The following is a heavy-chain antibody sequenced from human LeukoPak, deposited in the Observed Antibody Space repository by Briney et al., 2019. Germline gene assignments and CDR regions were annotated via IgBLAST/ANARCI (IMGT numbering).Heavy chain of an antibody. J-gene: IGHJ6*03. CDR3: AKHWSYCSTTSCFFNYYYYYMDV. CDR1: GFTFSSYS. D-gene: IGHD2-2*01. V-gene: IGHV3-21*04. Sequence: TGGSLRLSCAASGFTFSSYSMNWVRQAPGKGLEWVSSISSSGSTIYYADSVKGRFTISRDNAKNSLYLQMNNLRAEDTAVYYCAKHWSYCSTTSCFFNYYYYYMDVWGKGTTVTVSS. CDR2: ISSSGSTI.